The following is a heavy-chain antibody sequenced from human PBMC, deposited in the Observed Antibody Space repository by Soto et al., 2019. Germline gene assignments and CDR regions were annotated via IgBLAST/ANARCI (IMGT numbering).Heavy chain of an antibody. V-gene: IGHV1-2*04. D-gene: IGHD1-20*01. CDR3: ARDLGITGTTPYYYGMDV. CDR2: INPNSGGT. J-gene: IGHJ6*02. Sequence: ASVKVCCKASGYTFTGYYMHWVRQAPGQGLEWMGWINPNSGGTNYAQKFQGWVTMTRDTSISTAYMELSRLRSDDTAVYYCARDLGITGTTPYYYGMDVWGQGTTVTVSS. CDR1: GYTFTGYY.